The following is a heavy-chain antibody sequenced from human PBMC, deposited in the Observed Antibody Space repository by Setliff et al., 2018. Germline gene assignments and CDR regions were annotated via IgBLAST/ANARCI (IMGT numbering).Heavy chain of an antibody. D-gene: IGHD3-10*01. Sequence: GASVKVSCKASGGSFSNYAIIWVRQAPGQGLEWMGCINSHSGDTKYAQKFQGRVTITADESTSTAYMELSSLGSEDTAVYYCAGGQPLVRKYYYYMDVWGKGTTVTVSS. CDR1: GGSFSNYA. V-gene: IGHV1-69*13. J-gene: IGHJ6*03. CDR3: AGGQPLVRKYYYYMDV. CDR2: INSHSGDT.